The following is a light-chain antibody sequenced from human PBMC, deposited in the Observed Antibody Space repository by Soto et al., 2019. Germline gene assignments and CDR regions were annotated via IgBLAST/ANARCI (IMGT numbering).Light chain of an antibody. CDR1: QGISSA. CDR2: DAS. V-gene: IGKV1-13*02. CDR3: QQFKSYPFT. Sequence: AIQLTQSPSSLSASVGDRVIITCRASQGISSALAWYQQKPEKTPNLLIYDASSLESGVPSRFSGSGSGTDFTLTISSLQAEDFATYYCQQFKSYPFTFGGGTKVEIK. J-gene: IGKJ4*01.